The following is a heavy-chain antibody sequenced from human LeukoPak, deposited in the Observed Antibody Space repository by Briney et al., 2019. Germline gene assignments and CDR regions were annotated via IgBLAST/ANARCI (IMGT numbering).Heavy chain of an antibody. CDR1: GFSLRTSGVG. D-gene: IGHD1-26*01. J-gene: IGHJ5*02. Sequence: SGPTLMKPTPTLTLTCTFSGFSLRTSGVGVGWIRQPPGKALEWLALIYWNDDKRYSPSLKSRLTITKDTSKNQVVLTMTNMDPVDTATYYCAHRPMGNWFDPWGQGTLVTVSS. CDR2: IYWNDDK. V-gene: IGHV2-5*01. CDR3: AHRPMGNWFDP.